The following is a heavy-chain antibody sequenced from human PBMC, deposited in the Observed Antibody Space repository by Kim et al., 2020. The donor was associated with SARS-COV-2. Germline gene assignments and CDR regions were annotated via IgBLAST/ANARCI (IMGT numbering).Heavy chain of an antibody. V-gene: IGHV4-61*01. CDR3: ARGITFGGVIVIRRAWFDP. CDR1: GGSVSSGSYY. CDR2: ISYSGRT. Sequence: SETLSLTCTVSGGSVSSGSYYWSWIRQPPGQGLDWIVYISYSGRTTYNPSLTSRVTISVDTSKNQFSLKLSSVTAADTAVYYCARGITFGGVIVIRRAWFDPWGQGTLVTVSS. J-gene: IGHJ5*02. D-gene: IGHD3-16*02.